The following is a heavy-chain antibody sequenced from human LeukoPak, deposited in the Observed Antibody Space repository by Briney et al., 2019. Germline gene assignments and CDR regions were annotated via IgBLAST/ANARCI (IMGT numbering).Heavy chain of an antibody. CDR3: ARPSPPGDGYNPPDY. CDR1: GFTFSSYA. D-gene: IGHD5-24*01. J-gene: IGHJ4*02. V-gene: IGHV3-30-3*01. Sequence: GGSLRLSCVASGFTFSSYAMHWVRQAPGKGLEWVAVISYDGSNKYYADSVKGRFTISRDNSKNTLYLQMNNLRTEDTAVYFCARPSPPGDGYNPPDYWGQGTLVTVSS. CDR2: ISYDGSNK.